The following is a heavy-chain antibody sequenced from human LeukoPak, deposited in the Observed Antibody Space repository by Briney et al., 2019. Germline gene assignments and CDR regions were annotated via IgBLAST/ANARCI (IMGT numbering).Heavy chain of an antibody. CDR3: ARVHALSSIAARSYYYYGMDV. D-gene: IGHD6-6*01. Sequence: ASVKVSCKASGYTFTSYGISWVRQAPGQGLEWMGWISAYNGNTNYAQKLQGRVTMTTDTSTSTAYMELRSLRSDDTAVYYCARVHALSSIAARSYYYYGMDVWGQGATVTVSS. CDR1: GYTFTSYG. J-gene: IGHJ6*02. V-gene: IGHV1-18*01. CDR2: ISAYNGNT.